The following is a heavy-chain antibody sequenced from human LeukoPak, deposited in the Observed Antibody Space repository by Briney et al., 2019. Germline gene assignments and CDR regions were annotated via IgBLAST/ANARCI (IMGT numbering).Heavy chain of an antibody. CDR2: IYYSGST. CDR1: GGSISSYY. CDR3: ARGGYSSSWLDY. V-gene: IGHV4-59*01. D-gene: IGHD6-13*01. J-gene: IGHJ4*02. Sequence: SETLSLTCTVSGGSISSYYWSWIRQPPGKGLEWIGYIYYSGSTNYNPSLKSRVTISVDTSKSQFSLKLSSVTAADTAVYYCARGGYSSSWLDYWGQGTLVTVSS.